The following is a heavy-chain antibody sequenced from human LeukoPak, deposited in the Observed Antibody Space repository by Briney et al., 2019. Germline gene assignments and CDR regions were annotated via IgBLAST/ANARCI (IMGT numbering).Heavy chain of an antibody. CDR1: GFTFSSYG. CDR2: IWYDGSNK. J-gene: IGHJ6*03. D-gene: IGHD3-3*01. CDR3: ARDPLRFLEWSVGYYYYMDV. V-gene: IGHV3-33*01. Sequence: GRSLRLSCAASGFTFSSYGMHWVRQAPGKGLEWVAVIWYDGSNKYYADSVKGRLTISRDNSKNTLYLQMNSLRAEDTAVYYCARDPLRFLEWSVGYYYYMDVWGKGTTVTVSS.